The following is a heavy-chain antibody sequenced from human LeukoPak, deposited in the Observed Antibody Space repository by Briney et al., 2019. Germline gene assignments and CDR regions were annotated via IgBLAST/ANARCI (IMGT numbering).Heavy chain of an antibody. CDR2: IISSSSYI. V-gene: IGHV3-21*01. J-gene: IGHJ6*03. D-gene: IGHD4-17*01. CDR1: GFTFSSYS. Sequence: PGGSLRLSCAASGFTFSSYSMNWVRQAPGKGLEWVSSIISSSSYIYYADSVKGRFTISRDNAKNSLYLQMNSLRAEDTAVYYSAREPTTVTPIGCMDVWGKGTTVTVSS. CDR3: AREPTTVTPIGCMDV.